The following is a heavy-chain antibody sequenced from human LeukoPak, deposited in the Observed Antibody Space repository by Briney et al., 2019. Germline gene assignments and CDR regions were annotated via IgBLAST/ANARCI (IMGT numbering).Heavy chain of an antibody. CDR1: GGSISSSSYY. D-gene: IGHD1-7*01. V-gene: IGHV4-39*01. CDR2: IYYSGST. J-gene: IGHJ4*02. CDR3: ARVSRAPRHITGTVAPFDY. Sequence: SQTLSLTCTVSGGSISSSSYYWGWIRQPPGKGLEWIGSIYYSGSTYYNPSLKSRVTISVDTSKNQFSLKLSSVTAADTAVYYCARVSRAPRHITGTVAPFDYWGQGTLVTVSS.